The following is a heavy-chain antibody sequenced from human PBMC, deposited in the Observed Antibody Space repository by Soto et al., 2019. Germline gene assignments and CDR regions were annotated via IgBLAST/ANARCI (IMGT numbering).Heavy chain of an antibody. V-gene: IGHV3-23*01. Sequence: PGGSLRLSCAASGFTFSSYSGSWVRQAPGKGLEWVSAISGSGGSTYYADSVKGRFTISRDNSKNTLYLQMNSLRAEDTAVYYCAARIVVSKFDPWGQGTLVTVSS. CDR1: GFTFSSYS. J-gene: IGHJ5*02. D-gene: IGHD2-15*01. CDR2: ISGSGGST. CDR3: AARIVVSKFDP.